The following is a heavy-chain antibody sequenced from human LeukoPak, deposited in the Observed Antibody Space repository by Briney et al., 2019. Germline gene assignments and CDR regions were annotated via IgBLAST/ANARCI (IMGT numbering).Heavy chain of an antibody. V-gene: IGHV4-39*07. J-gene: IGHJ3*02. CDR2: IYYSGST. CDR3: ARDLGGYGDAFDI. D-gene: IGHD3-10*01. CDR1: GGSISSSSYY. Sequence: SETLSLTCTVSGGSISSSSYYWGWIRQPPGKGLEWIGSIYYSGSTYYNPSLKSRVTISVDTSKNQFSLKLSSATAADTAVYYCARDLGGYGDAFDIWGQGTMVTVSS.